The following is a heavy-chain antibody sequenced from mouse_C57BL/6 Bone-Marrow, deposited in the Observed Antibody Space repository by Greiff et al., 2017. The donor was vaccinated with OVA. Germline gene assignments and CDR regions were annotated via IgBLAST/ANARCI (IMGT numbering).Heavy chain of an antibody. CDR1: GYAFTNYL. V-gene: IGHV1-54*01. D-gene: IGHD4-1*01. Sequence: QVQLQQSGAELVRPGTSVKVSCKASGYAFTNYLIEWVKQRPGQGLEWIGVLNPGSGGTNYNEKFKGKATLTADKSSSTASMQLSSLTSEDSAVYFCARELGRDYFDYWGQGTTLTVSS. CDR3: ARELGRDYFDY. J-gene: IGHJ2*01. CDR2: LNPGSGGT.